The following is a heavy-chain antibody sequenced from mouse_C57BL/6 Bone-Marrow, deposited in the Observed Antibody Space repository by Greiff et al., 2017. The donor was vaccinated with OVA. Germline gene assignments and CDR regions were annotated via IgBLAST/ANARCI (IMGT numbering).Heavy chain of an antibody. J-gene: IGHJ2*01. CDR2: IDPANGNT. D-gene: IGHD4-1*01. V-gene: IGHV14-3*01. CDR3: ARELGPFDY. Sequence: DVKLVESVAELVRPGASVKLSCTASGFHIKNTYMPWVKQRPEQGLEWIGRIDPANGNTKYAPKFPGKATITEHTYSNTAYRQLSSLTSEDTAIYYCARELGPFDYWGQGTTLTVSS. CDR1: GFHIKNTY.